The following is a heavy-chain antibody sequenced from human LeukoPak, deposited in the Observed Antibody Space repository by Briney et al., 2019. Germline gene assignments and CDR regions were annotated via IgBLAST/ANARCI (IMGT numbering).Heavy chain of an antibody. J-gene: IGHJ4*02. CDR1: GGSISSSDYY. CDR2: VYYGGST. Sequence: NPSETLSLTCTVSGGSISSSDYYWGWIRQPPGKGLEWIGIVYYGGSTHYNPSHKGRVTLSVGTSKNQFSLKLTSVTAADTAVYSCARRISTYDSSGYFRLADTYYFDYWGQGTLVTVSS. D-gene: IGHD3-22*01. V-gene: IGHV4-39*01. CDR3: ARRISTYDSSGYFRLADTYYFDY.